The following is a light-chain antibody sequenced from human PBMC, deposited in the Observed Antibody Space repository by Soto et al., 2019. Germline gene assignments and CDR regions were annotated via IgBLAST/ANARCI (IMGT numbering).Light chain of an antibody. V-gene: IGLV1-47*02. CDR1: TSNIGTNY. Sequence: QAVVTQPPSASGTPGQRVTISCSGSTSNIGTNYVYWYQQFPGMAPKLLIYSNNQRPSGVPDRFSGSKSGTSASLAISGLRSEDEADYYCAAWDDSLSAWVFGGGTKLTVL. CDR3: AAWDDSLSAWV. J-gene: IGLJ3*02. CDR2: SNN.